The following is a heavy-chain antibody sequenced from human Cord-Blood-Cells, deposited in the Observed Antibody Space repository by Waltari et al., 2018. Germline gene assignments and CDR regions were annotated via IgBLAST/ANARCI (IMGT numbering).Heavy chain of an antibody. D-gene: IGHD6-19*01. Sequence: QVQLVESGGGVVQPGRSLRLSCAASGFTFSSYGMHWVRQAPGKGLGWVAVISYDGSNKYYADSVKGRFTIARDNSKNTLYLQMNSLRAEDTAVYYCAKDPYSSGWYLDYWGQGTLVTVSS. CDR3: AKDPYSSGWYLDY. V-gene: IGHV3-30*18. CDR1: GFTFSSYG. J-gene: IGHJ4*02. CDR2: ISYDGSNK.